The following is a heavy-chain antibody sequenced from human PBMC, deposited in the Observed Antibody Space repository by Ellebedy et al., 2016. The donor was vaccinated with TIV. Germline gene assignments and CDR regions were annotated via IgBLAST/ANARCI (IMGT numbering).Heavy chain of an antibody. V-gene: IGHV3-23*01. J-gene: IGHJ6*03. Sequence: GESLKISXAASGFTFSSYAMSWVRQAPGKGLEWVSAISGSGGSTYYADSVKGRFTISRDNSKSTLYLQMNSLRAEDTAVYYCASLYMVGEQLVLKFHYMDVWGKGTTVTVSS. CDR2: ISGSGGST. CDR3: ASLYMVGEQLVLKFHYMDV. D-gene: IGHD6-6*01. CDR1: GFTFSSYA.